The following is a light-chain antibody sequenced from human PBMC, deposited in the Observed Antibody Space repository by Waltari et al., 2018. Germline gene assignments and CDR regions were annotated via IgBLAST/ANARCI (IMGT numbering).Light chain of an antibody. CDR1: QSVSRT. V-gene: IGKV3-20*01. J-gene: IGKJ1*01. CDR2: GAS. Sequence: EIVLTQSPGTLSLSPGERATLSCRASQSVSRTLAWYQQKPGQAPRLLIFGASTRATGIPERFSGSGSRTDFSLTISRLEPEDFAVYYCQHYVRLPVTFGQGTKVEIK. CDR3: QHYVRLPVT.